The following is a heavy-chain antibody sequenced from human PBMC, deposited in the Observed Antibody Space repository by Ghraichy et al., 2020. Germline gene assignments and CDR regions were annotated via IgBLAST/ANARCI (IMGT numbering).Heavy chain of an antibody. CDR2: INPNSGGT. J-gene: IGHJ5*02. Sequence: ASVKVSCKASGYTFTGYYMHWVRQAPGQGLEWMGWINPNSGGTNYAQKFQGRVTMTRDTSISTAYMELSRLRSDDTAVYYCARPYIPWSGYFDPWGQGTLVTVSS. CDR1: GYTFTGYY. CDR3: ARPYIPWSGYFDP. D-gene: IGHD3-3*01. V-gene: IGHV1-2*02.